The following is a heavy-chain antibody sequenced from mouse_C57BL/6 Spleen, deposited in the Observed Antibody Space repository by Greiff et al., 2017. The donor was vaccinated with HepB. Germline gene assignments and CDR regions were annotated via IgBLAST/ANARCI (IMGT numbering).Heavy chain of an antibody. J-gene: IGHJ3*01. V-gene: IGHV5-4*01. CDR3: ARERVLFAY. CDR2: ISDGGSYT. CDR1: GFTFSSYA. Sequence: VQLKESGGGLVKPGGSLKLSCAASGFTFSSYAMSWVRQTPEKRLEWVATISDGGSYTYYPDNVKGRFTISRDNAKNNLYLQMSHLKSEDTAMYYCARERVLFAYWGQGTLVTVSA.